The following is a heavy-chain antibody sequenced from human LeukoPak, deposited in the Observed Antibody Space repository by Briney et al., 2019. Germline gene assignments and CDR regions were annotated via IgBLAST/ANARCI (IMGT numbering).Heavy chain of an antibody. Sequence: GGSLRLSCAAPGFTLRSYDMSWVRQAPGKGLEWVAATSGSGVNSYYADSVRGRFTISRDSSQNTLYLQMDSLRAEDTALYYCAKEYSGYDFDYWGQGTLVTVSS. CDR3: AKEYSGYDFDY. CDR1: GFTLRSYD. J-gene: IGHJ4*02. CDR2: TSGSGVNS. D-gene: IGHD5-12*01. V-gene: IGHV3-23*01.